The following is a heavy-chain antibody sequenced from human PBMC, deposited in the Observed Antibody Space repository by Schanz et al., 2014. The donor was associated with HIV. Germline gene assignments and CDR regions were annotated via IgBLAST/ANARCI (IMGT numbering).Heavy chain of an antibody. CDR3: ARDRQPSSYRGLDV. D-gene: IGHD6-6*01. CDR1: GFTFSSYG. Sequence: QVQLVESGGGVVQPGRSLRLSCAASGFTFSSYGMHWVRQAPGKGLEWAAVISYDGSNKYYADSVKGRFTISRDSAKNSLYLQMNSLRVDDTAVYYCARDRQPSSYRGLDVWGQGTTVTVSS. CDR2: ISYDGSNK. J-gene: IGHJ6*02. V-gene: IGHV3-30*03.